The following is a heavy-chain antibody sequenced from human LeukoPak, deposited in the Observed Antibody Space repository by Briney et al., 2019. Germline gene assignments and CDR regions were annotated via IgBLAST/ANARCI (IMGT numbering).Heavy chain of an antibody. CDR1: GYTFTGYY. CDR3: ARDQGSTSCYSCYYYGMDV. CDR2: FNPNSGGT. V-gene: IGHV1-2*02. J-gene: IGHJ6*02. D-gene: IGHD2-2*02. Sequence: ASVKVSCKASGYTFTGYYMHWVRQAPGQGLEWMGWFNPNSGGTNYAQKFQGRVTMTRDTSISTAYMELSRLRSDDTAVYYCARDQGSTSCYSCYYYGMDVWGQGTTVTVSS.